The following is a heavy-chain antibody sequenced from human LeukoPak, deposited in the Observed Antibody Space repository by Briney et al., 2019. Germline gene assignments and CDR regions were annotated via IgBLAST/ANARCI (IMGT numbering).Heavy chain of an antibody. J-gene: IGHJ6*03. CDR2: IIPIFGTA. CDR1: GGTFSGYA. D-gene: IGHD5-24*01. V-gene: IGHV1-69*05. CDR3: ARARLQPRDMDV. Sequence: SVKVSCKASGGTFSGYAISWVRQAPGQGLEWMGGIIPIFGTANYAQKFQGRVTITTDESTSTAYMELSSLRSEDTAVYYCARARLQPRDMDVWGKGTTVTVSS.